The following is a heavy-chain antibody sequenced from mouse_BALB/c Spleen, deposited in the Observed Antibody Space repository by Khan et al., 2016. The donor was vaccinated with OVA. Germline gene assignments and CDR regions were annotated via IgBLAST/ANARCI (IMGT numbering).Heavy chain of an antibody. Sequence: EVKLLESGPSLVKPSQTLSLTCSVTGDSITSGYWSWIRKFPGNKLEYMGYMIYTGYTDYNPSLKSRIAITRHTSKHQYYRQLNSLTTEDTATYCCARSTYRYAFAYWGQGTLVTVSA. V-gene: IGHV3-8*02. CDR1: GDSITSGY. J-gene: IGHJ3*01. CDR2: MIYTGYT. D-gene: IGHD2-14*01. CDR3: ARSTYRYAFAY.